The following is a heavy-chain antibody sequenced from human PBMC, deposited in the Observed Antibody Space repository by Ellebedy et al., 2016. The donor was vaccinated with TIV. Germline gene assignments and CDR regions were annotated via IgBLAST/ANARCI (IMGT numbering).Heavy chain of an antibody. CDR2: LYYSGTS. V-gene: IGHV4-59*12. CDR3: ARDGVGSGSYSKRGNWFDP. D-gene: IGHD3-10*01. J-gene: IGHJ5*02. Sequence: SETLSLTCTVSGGSINSYYWSWIRQPPGKGLEWLGYLYYSGTSNYNPSLKSPVTISVDKSKNQFSLKLSSVTAADTAVYYCARDGVGSGSYSKRGNWFDPWGQGTLVTVSS. CDR1: GGSINSYY.